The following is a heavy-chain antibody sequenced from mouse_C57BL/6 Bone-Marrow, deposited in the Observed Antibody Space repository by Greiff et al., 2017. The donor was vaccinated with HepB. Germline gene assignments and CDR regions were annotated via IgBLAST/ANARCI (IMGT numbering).Heavy chain of an antibody. CDR1: GYTFTSYW. CDR3: AMSLLLRAAMDY. CDR2: IDPNSGGT. J-gene: IGHJ4*01. V-gene: IGHV1-72*01. D-gene: IGHD1-1*01. Sequence: QVQLKQPGAELVKPGASVKLSCKASGYTFTSYWMHWVKQRPGRGLEWIGRIDPNSGGTKYNEKFKSKATLTVNKPSSTAYMQLSSLTSEDSAEYYCAMSLLLRAAMDYWGQGTSVTVSS.